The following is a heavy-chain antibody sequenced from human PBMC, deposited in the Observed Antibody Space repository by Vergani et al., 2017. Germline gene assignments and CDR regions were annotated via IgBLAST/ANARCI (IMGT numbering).Heavy chain of an antibody. CDR3: AKAFTIFGVVPSTPMDV. D-gene: IGHD3-3*01. V-gene: IGHV3-30*18. J-gene: IGHJ6*02. CDR1: GFTFSSYG. CDR2: ISYDGSNK. Sequence: QVQLVESGGGVVQPGRSLRLSCAASGFTFSSYGMHWVRQAPGKGLEWVAVISYDGSNKYYADSVKGRFTISRDNSKNTLYLQMNSLRAEDTAVYYCAKAFTIFGVVPSTPMDVWGQGTTVTVSS.